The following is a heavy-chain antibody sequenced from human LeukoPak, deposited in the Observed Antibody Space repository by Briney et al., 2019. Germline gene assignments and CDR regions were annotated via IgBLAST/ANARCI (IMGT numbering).Heavy chain of an antibody. CDR2: ISYPGST. V-gene: IGHV4-59*01. D-gene: IGHD4-17*01. CDR3: ARTYGDDAFDS. CDR1: GVTLSSNY. J-gene: IGHJ3*02. Sequence: TSETLSLSCAVSGVTLSSNYWSWVRQPPGEGLEWIGYISYPGSTKYNPSPESRVTTSVDTSKPQFSLKRSSVTAADTAVYYCARTYGDDAFDSWSQGTMVTFSS.